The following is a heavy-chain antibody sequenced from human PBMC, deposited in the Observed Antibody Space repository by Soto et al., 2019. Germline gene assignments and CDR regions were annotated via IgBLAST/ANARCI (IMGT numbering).Heavy chain of an antibody. J-gene: IGHJ5*02. CDR3: ARGRIIVAGGFDP. CDR2: MNPSTGNT. D-gene: IGHD6-19*01. Sequence: QVQLVQSGAEVKKPGASVKVSCKASGYTFTSYDIIWVRQATGQGLEWMGWMNPSTGNTDSAEKFQGRLTMTRNTSISTVYMGLSSLSFEDTAGYYCARGRIIVAGGFDPWGQGTLVTVSS. V-gene: IGHV1-8*01. CDR1: GYTFTSYD.